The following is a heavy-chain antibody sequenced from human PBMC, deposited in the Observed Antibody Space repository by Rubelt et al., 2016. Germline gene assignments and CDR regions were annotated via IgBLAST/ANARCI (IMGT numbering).Heavy chain of an antibody. CDR2: IWYDGSVQ. CDR1: GFTFTSHG. V-gene: IGHV3-33*08. CDR3: GREIGVYSSSAIDY. Sequence: VQLVESGGDLVQPGGSLRLSCAVSGFTFTSHGMHWVRQAPGKGLEWVAVIWYDGSVQSYADSVKGRFTIYSDDSKNTLFRRMNGVGAEESAVYYCGREIGVYSSSAIDYWGQGTLVTVSS. D-gene: IGHD2-21*01. J-gene: IGHJ4*02.